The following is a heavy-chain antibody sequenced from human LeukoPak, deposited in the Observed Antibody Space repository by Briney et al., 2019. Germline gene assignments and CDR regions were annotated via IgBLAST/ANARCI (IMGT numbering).Heavy chain of an antibody. D-gene: IGHD3-22*01. Sequence: GGSLRLSCAASGFTLSNYATSWVRQAPGKGLEWVSAISASGTDTYYADSVKGRFTISRDNSKNTLYLQMNSLRAEDTAVYYCAKDYYYDSSGYFGPGESFDYWGQGTLVTVSS. J-gene: IGHJ4*02. CDR2: ISASGTDT. V-gene: IGHV3-23*01. CDR1: GFTLSNYA. CDR3: AKDYYYDSSGYFGPGESFDY.